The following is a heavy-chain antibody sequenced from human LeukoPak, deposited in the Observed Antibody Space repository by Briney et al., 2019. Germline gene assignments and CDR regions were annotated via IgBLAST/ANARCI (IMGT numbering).Heavy chain of an antibody. J-gene: IGHJ6*02. CDR1: GFTFSSYA. Sequence: GGSLRLSCAASGFTFSSYAMHWVRQAPGKGLEYVSAISSNGGSTYYANSVKGRFTISRDNSKNTLYLQMNSLRAEDTAVYYCARDGSGIAAAGEDYYYYGMDVWGQGTTVTVSS. CDR2: ISSNGGST. V-gene: IGHV3-64*01. CDR3: ARDGSGIAAAGEDYYYYGMDV. D-gene: IGHD6-13*01.